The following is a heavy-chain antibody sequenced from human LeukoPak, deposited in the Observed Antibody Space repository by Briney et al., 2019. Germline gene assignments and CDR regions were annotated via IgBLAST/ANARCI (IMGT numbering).Heavy chain of an antibody. CDR3: ARGNRYGVVPAALDY. CDR2: ISSNGGST. Sequence: GGSLRLSCAASGFTFSSYAMHWVRQAPGKGLEYVSAISSNGGSTYYANSVKGRFTISRDNSKNTLYLQMGSLRAEDMAVYYCARGNRYGVVPAALDYWGQGTPVTVSS. V-gene: IGHV3-64*01. J-gene: IGHJ4*02. CDR1: GFTFSSYA. D-gene: IGHD2-2*01.